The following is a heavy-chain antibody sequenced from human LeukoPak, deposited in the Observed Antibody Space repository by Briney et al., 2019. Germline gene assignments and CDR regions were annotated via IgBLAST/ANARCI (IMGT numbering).Heavy chain of an antibody. D-gene: IGHD3-3*01. CDR3: ARVPGRTQPDLEWLFDQYYYMDV. J-gene: IGHJ6*03. Sequence: ASVKVSCKASGYTFTAYYMHWVRQAPGQGLEWMGWINPKSGGTIFADKFQGRVTMTRDTATSTAYMEVNSLISDDTAVYYCARVPGRTQPDLEWLFDQYYYMDVWGKGTTVTVSS. V-gene: IGHV1-2*02. CDR1: GYTFTAYY. CDR2: INPKSGGT.